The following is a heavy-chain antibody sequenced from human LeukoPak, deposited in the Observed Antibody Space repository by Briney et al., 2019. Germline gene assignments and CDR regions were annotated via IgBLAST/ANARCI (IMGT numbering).Heavy chain of an antibody. CDR3: ARVGILRFPSNWFDP. V-gene: IGHV4-59*01. D-gene: IGHD3-3*01. CDR1: GVSISSYY. J-gene: IGHJ5*02. Sequence: PSETLSLTCTVSGVSISSYYWSGLRQPPGKGVEWIGYIYYSGSTRYNPSLKRGVTISVETCKKQFSLKLSSVTPADTAVYYCARVGILRFPSNWFDPWGQGTLVTVSS. CDR2: IYYSGST.